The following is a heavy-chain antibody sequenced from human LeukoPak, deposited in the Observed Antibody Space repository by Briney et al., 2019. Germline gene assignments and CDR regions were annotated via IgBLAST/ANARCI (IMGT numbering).Heavy chain of an antibody. CDR1: GYTFTGYY. Sequence: GASVKVSCKASGYTFTGYYIHWVRQAPGQGLEWMGWINPNSGGTNYAQKFQGRVTMTRDTSISTAYMELSRLRSDDTAVYYCARGLGELSLYGIDYWGQGTLVTVSS. V-gene: IGHV1-2*02. J-gene: IGHJ4*02. CDR3: ARGLGELSLYGIDY. D-gene: IGHD3-16*02. CDR2: INPNSGGT.